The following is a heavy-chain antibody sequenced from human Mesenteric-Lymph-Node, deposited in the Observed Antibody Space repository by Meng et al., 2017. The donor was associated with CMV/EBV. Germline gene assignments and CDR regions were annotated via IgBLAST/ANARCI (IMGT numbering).Heavy chain of an antibody. CDR2: INPSGGST. D-gene: IGHD1-26*01. Sequence: ASVKVSCKTSGYTFTEYYVHWLRQAPGQGLEWMGIINPSGGSTSYAQKFQGRVTMTRDTSTSTVYMELSSLRSEDTAVYYCAREFVVGAVFDYWGQGTLVTVSS. CDR3: AREFVVGAVFDY. CDR1: GYTFTEYY. V-gene: IGHV1-46*01. J-gene: IGHJ4*02.